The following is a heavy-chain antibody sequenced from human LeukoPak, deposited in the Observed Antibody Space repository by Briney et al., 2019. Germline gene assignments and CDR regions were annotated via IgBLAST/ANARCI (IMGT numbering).Heavy chain of an antibody. V-gene: IGHV3-48*03. J-gene: IGHJ6*03. Sequence: GGSLRLSCAASGFTFSSYEMNWVRQAPGKGLEWVSYISSSGSTIYYADSVKGRFTISRDNAKNSLYLQMNSLRAEDTAVYYCARGGLRSDNYYYYTDVWGKGTTVTISS. CDR2: ISSSGSTI. CDR1: GFTFSSYE. D-gene: IGHD3-3*01. CDR3: ARGGLRSDNYYYYTDV.